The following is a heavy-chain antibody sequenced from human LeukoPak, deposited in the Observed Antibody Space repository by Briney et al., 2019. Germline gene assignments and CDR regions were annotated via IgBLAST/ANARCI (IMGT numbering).Heavy chain of an antibody. V-gene: IGHV3-30*18. CDR2: ISYDGSNK. CDR3: AKDKFASGWYFWS. CDR1: GFTFSSYG. J-gene: IGHJ4*02. D-gene: IGHD6-19*01. Sequence: PGRSLRLSCAASGFTFSSYGMHWVRQAPGKGLEWVAVISYDGSNKYYADSVKGRFTISRDNSKNTLYLQMNSLRAEDTAVYYCAKDKFASGWYFWSWGQGTLVTVSS.